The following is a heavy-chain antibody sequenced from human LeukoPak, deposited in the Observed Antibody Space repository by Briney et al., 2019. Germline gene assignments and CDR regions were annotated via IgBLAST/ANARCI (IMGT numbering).Heavy chain of an antibody. V-gene: IGHV1-18*01. D-gene: IGHD4-17*01. Sequence: GASVKVSCKASGYSLTSYCISWVRQAPGQGLEWMGWISVYNGNTNYAQKLQGRVTMTTDTSTSTAYMELRSVRSDDTAVYYSTRERVVVWVLTTVRGDSDIWGQGTMVTVSS. J-gene: IGHJ3*02. CDR1: GYSLTSYC. CDR2: ISVYNGNT. CDR3: TRERVVVWVLTTVRGDSDI.